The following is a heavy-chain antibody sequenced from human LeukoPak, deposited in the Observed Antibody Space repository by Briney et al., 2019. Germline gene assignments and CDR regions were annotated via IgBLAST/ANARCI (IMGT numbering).Heavy chain of an antibody. Sequence: GGSLRLSCAASGFTFSSYAMHWVRQAPGKGLEWVAVISYDGSSKYYADSVKGRFTISRDNSKNTLYLQMNSLRAEDTAVYYCASSYYDFWSGYSPLDYWGQGTLVTVSS. CDR3: ASSYYDFWSGYSPLDY. J-gene: IGHJ4*02. CDR1: GFTFSSYA. D-gene: IGHD3-3*01. V-gene: IGHV3-30*04. CDR2: ISYDGSSK.